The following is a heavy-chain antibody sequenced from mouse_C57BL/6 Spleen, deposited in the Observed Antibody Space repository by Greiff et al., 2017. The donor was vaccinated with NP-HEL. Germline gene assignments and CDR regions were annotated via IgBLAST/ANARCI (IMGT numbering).Heavy chain of an antibody. CDR1: GFTFSSYA. V-gene: IGHV5-4*01. D-gene: IGHD2-4*01. CDR3: ARDSHYDYDGGVAY. CDR2: ISDGGSYT. J-gene: IGHJ3*01. Sequence: EVKLVESGGGLVKPGGSLKLSCAASGFTFSSYAMSWVRQTPEKRLAWVATISDGGSYTYYPDNVKGRFTISRDNAKNNLYLQMSHLKAEDTAMYDCARDSHYDYDGGVAYWGQGTLVTVSA.